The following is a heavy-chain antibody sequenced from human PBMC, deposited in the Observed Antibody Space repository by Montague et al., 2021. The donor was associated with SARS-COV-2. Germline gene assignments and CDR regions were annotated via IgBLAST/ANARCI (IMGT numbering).Heavy chain of an antibody. CDR2: ISSSSSYI. CDR3: ARQNSFLYWFDP. CDR1: GFTFSSYS. J-gene: IGHJ5*02. V-gene: IGHV3-21*01. D-gene: IGHD1/OR15-1a*01. Sequence: SLRLSCAASGFTFSSYSMNWVRQAPGKGLEWVSSISSSSSYIYYADSVKGRFTISRDNAKNSLYLQMNSPRAEDTAVYYCARQNSFLYWFDPWGQGTLVTVSS.